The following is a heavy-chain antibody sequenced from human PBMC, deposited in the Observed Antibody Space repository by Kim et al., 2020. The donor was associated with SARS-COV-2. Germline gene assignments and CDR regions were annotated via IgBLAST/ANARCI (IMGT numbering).Heavy chain of an antibody. CDR2: INHSGST. Sequence: SQTLSLTCAVYGGSFSGYYWSWIRQPPGKGLEWIGEINHSGSTNYNPSLKSRVTISVDTSKNQFSLKLSSVTAADTAVYYCARGPLLLRYFDCPSGDTWG. V-gene: IGHV4-34*01. CDR3: ARGPLLLRYFDCPSGDT. CDR1: GGSFSGYY. J-gene: IGHJ1*01. D-gene: IGHD3-9*01.